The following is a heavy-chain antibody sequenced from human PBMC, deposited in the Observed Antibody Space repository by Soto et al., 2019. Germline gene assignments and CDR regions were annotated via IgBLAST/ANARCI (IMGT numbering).Heavy chain of an antibody. J-gene: IGHJ4*02. CDR2: ISYNGRNK. Sequence: QVQLVESGGDVVQPGRSLRLSCAASGFTFSFYAMHWVRQAPGKGLEWVVVISYNGRNKHYVDSVKGRFTISRDNSQDTLYLQMDSLRPDDTAVYYCARQAKIGDRSQFYFDSWGQGTLVTVSS. V-gene: IGHV3-30*04. CDR3: ARQAKIGDRSQFYFDS. D-gene: IGHD3-16*01. CDR1: GFTFSFYA.